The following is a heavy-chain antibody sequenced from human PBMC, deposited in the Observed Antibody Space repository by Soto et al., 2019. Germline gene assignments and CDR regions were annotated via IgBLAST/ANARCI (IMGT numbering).Heavy chain of an antibody. D-gene: IGHD6-13*01. Sequence: EVQLVESGGGLVQPGGSLRISCAASGFTFGSYPMHWGRQAPGKGLEYVSAISTNGDRTFYANSVKGRFTISRDNSKNTLYLQMGSRRAEDMGVYYCAREGMSRPRWVFDYWGQGTLVTASS. J-gene: IGHJ4*02. V-gene: IGHV3-64*01. CDR1: GFTFGSYP. CDR3: AREGMSRPRWVFDY. CDR2: ISTNGDRT.